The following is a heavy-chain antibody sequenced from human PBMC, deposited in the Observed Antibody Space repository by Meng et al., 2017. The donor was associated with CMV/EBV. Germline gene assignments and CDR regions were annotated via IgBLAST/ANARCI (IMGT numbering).Heavy chain of an antibody. J-gene: IGHJ6*02. Sequence: ASVKVSCKASGYTFTSYDIKWVRQATGQGLEWMGWMNPNSGNTGYAQKFQGRVTMTRNTSISTDYVELSSLRSEDTAVYYCARAPGWFGKRGMDVWGQGTTVTVSS. CDR1: GYTFTSYD. V-gene: IGHV1-8*01. CDR2: MNPNSGNT. D-gene: IGHD3-10*01. CDR3: ARAPGWFGKRGMDV.